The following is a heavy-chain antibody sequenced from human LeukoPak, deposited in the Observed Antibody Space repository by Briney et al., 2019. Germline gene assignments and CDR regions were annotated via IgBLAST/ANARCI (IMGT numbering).Heavy chain of an antibody. CDR1: GGSFSGYY. J-gene: IGHJ4*02. D-gene: IGHD3-22*01. CDR2: INHSGSI. V-gene: IGHV4-34*01. CDR3: ATPDSSGYYYLY. Sequence: SETLSLTCAVFGGSFSGYYWSWIRQPPGKGLEWIGEINHSGSINYNSSLKSRVTISVDTSKNQFSLKLSSVTAADTAVYYCATPDSSGYYYLYWGQGTLVTVSS.